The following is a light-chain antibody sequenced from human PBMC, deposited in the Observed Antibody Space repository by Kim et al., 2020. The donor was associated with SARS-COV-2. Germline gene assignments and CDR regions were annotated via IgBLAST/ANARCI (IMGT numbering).Light chain of an antibody. CDR1: QSIASS. J-gene: IGKJ4*01. V-gene: IGKV3-15*01. CDR3: QQYYSWPLT. Sequence: EVVMTQSPAALSVSPGERATLSCRASQSIASSLAWYQQKPGQAPRLLIYGASTRATGIPARFSGSGSGTDFTLTISSLQSEDFVVYYCQQYYSWPLTFGGGTKVDIK. CDR2: GAS.